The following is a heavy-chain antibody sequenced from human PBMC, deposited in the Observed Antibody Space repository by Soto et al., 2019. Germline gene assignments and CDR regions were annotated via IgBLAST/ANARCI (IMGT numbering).Heavy chain of an antibody. CDR3: ARHMPPTPDSGSYSYFDY. J-gene: IGHJ4*02. V-gene: IGHV4-59*08. D-gene: IGHD1-26*01. CDR2: IYYSGST. Sequence: ASGTLSLTRPVSGGSISRYYSGLIRQPPGKGLEWIGYIYYSGSTNYNPSLKSRVTISVDTSKNQFSLKLSSVTAADTAVYYCARHMPPTPDSGSYSYFDYWAQGTLVTVSS. CDR1: GGSISRYY.